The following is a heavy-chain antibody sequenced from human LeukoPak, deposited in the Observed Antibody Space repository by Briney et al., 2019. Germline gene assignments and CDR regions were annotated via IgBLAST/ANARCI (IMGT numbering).Heavy chain of an antibody. D-gene: IGHD6-13*01. CDR3: AGSSWWYYYYYMDV. Sequence: GGSLRLSCAASGFTFSDYYMSWIRQAPGKGLEWVSYISSSGSTIYYADSVKGRFTISRDNAKNSLYLQMNSLRAEDTAVYYCAGSSWWYYYYYMDVRGKGTTVTVSS. CDR1: GFTFSDYY. J-gene: IGHJ6*03. CDR2: ISSSGSTI. V-gene: IGHV3-11*04.